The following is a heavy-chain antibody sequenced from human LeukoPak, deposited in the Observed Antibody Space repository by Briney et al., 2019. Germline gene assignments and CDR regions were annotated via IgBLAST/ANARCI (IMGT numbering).Heavy chain of an antibody. CDR1: GFTFDDYA. V-gene: IGHV3-9*01. J-gene: IGHJ4*02. CDR3: AKDDSYGGNSNFDY. D-gene: IGHD4-23*01. CDR2: ISWNSGSI. Sequence: PGRSLRLSCAASGFTFDDYAMHWVRQAPGKGLEWVSGISWNSGSIEYADSVKGRFTISRDNAKNSLYLQMNSLRAEDTALYYCAKDDSYGGNSNFDYWGQGILVTDSS.